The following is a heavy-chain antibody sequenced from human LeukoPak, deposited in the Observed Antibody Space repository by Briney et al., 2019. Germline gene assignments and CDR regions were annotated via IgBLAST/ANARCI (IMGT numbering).Heavy chain of an antibody. Sequence: GSGNTAQKFQGRVAVTADESTTTVYMELRSLRSDDTAVYYCARGGLNYYDSSGYIDYWGQGTLVTVSS. J-gene: IGHJ4*02. CDR2: GSG. D-gene: IGHD3-22*01. CDR3: ARGGLNYYDSSGYIDY. V-gene: IGHV1-69*01.